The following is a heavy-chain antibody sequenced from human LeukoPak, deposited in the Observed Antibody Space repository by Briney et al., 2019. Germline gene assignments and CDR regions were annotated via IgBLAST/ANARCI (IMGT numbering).Heavy chain of an antibody. CDR1: GFTFSSYW. V-gene: IGHV3-7*01. D-gene: IGHD2/OR15-2a*01. Sequence: GGSLRLSCAASGFTFSSYWMSWVRQAPGKGLEWVANIKQDGSEKYYVDSVEGRFTISRDNAKNSLYLQMNSLRAEDTAVYYCARILLYHGLWYFDLWGRGTLVTVSS. CDR3: ARILLYHGLWYFDL. CDR2: IKQDGSEK. J-gene: IGHJ2*01.